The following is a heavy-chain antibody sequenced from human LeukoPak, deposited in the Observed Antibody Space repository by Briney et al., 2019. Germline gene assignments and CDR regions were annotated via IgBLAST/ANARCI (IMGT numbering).Heavy chain of an antibody. D-gene: IGHD3-9*01. CDR3: AKWGDYDILTGYYDSDY. V-gene: IGHV3-23*01. CDR2: IGGRDSGT. J-gene: IGHJ4*02. CDR1: GFIFSNYA. Sequence: PGASLRLSCAASGFIFSNYAMSWVRQAQGKGLEWVSAIGGRDSGTYYADSVRGRFTVSRDDPKNTLYLQMNTLRAEDTAVYYCAKWGDYDILTGYYDSDYWGQGTLVTVSS.